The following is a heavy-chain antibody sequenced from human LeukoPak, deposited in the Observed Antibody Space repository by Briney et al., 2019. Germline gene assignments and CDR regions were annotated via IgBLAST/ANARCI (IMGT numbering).Heavy chain of an antibody. CDR1: GYTFTIYG. D-gene: IGHD1-26*01. CDR2: ISAYNGNT. CDR3: ARVEWELPLDAFDI. Sequence: ASVKVSCKASGYTFTIYGISWVRQARGQGLEWMGWISAYNGNTNYAQKLQGRVTMTTDTSTSTAYMKLRSLRSDDTAGYYCARVEWELPLDAFDIWGQGTMVTVSS. V-gene: IGHV1-18*01. J-gene: IGHJ3*02.